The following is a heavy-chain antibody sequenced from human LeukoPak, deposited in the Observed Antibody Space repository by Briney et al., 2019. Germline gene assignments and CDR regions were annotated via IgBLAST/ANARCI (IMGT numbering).Heavy chain of an antibody. Sequence: GESLKISCKGSGYGFTSYWIGWVRQMPGKGLEWMGIIYPGDSDTRYSPSFQGQVTISADKSISTAYLQWSSLKASDTAMYYCARRSIAAAGTGPGDYWGQGTLVTVSS. CDR3: ARRSIAAAGTGPGDY. D-gene: IGHD6-13*01. J-gene: IGHJ4*02. V-gene: IGHV5-51*01. CDR1: GYGFTSYW. CDR2: IYPGDSDT.